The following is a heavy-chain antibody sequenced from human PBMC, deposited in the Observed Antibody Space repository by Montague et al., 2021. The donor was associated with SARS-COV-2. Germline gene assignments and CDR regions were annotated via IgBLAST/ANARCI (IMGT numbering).Heavy chain of an antibody. D-gene: IGHD6-13*01. CDR3: ARKGMKYSSIWSTGGNWFDP. J-gene: IGHJ5*02. CDR1: GGSISSSSYY. V-gene: IGHV4-39*01. CDR2: IYYSGST. Sequence: SETLSLTCTVSGGSISSSSYYWGWIRQPPGKGLEWIGSIYYSGSTYYNPSLKSRVTISVDTSKNQFSLKLSSVTAADTAVYCCARKGMKYSSIWSTGGNWFDPWGQGTLVTVSS.